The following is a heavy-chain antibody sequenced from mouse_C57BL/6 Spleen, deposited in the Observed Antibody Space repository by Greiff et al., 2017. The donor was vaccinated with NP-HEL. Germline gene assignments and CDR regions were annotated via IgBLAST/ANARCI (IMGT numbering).Heavy chain of an antibody. V-gene: IGHV1-64*01. CDR1: GYTFTSYW. CDR2: IHPNSSST. CDR3: ARPHYYGSSYGYFDY. J-gene: IGHJ2*01. D-gene: IGHD1-1*01. Sequence: QVQLQQPGAELVKPGASVKLSCKASGYTFTSYWMHWVKQRPGQGLEWIGMIHPNSSSTNYNEKFKSKATLTVDKSSSTAYMQLSSLTSEDSAVYYCARPHYYGSSYGYFDYWGQGTTLTVSS.